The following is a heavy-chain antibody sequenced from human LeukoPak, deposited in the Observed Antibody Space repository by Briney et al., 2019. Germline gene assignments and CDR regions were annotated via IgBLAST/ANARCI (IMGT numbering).Heavy chain of an antibody. D-gene: IGHD2-2*01. CDR1: GYTFTSYG. J-gene: IGHJ4*02. V-gene: IGHV1-18*01. Sequence: APVKVSCKASGYTFTSYGISWVRQAPGQGLEWMGWISAYNGNTNYAQKLQGRVTMTTDTSTSTAYMELRSLRSDDTAVYYCARDRAYCSSTSCYPGVPGYWGQGTLVTVSS. CDR2: ISAYNGNT. CDR3: ARDRAYCSSTSCYPGVPGY.